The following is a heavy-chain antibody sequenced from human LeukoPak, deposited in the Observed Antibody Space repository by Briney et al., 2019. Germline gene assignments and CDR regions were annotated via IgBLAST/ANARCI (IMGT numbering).Heavy chain of an antibody. V-gene: IGHV5-51*01. CDR1: GHSFSDHW. D-gene: IGHD2-15*01. CDR2: IYPGASDT. J-gene: IGHJ5*01. CDR3: ARGRTGFCSDYGCSHNWFDS. Sequence: GESLKISCTDYGHSFSDHWIGWVRQMPGKGLEWVGTIYPGASDTRYSPSYGGQATISADRSLYTTYLQWDNLETSDSATYYCARGRTGFCSDYGCSHNWFDSWGQGTQVTVSS.